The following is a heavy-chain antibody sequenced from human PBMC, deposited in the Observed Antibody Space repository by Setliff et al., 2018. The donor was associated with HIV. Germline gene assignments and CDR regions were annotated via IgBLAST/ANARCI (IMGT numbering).Heavy chain of an antibody. V-gene: IGHV4-34*01. CDR2: INHSGST. CDR1: GGSFSGYY. CDR3: AIGSGWFDY. J-gene: IGHJ4*02. D-gene: IGHD3-3*01. Sequence: SETLSLTCAVFGGSFSGYYWSWIRQPPGKGLEWIGEINHSGSTNYNPSLKSRVTISVDTCKNQFSLKLSSVTAADTAVYYCAIGSGWFDYWGKGTLVTVSS.